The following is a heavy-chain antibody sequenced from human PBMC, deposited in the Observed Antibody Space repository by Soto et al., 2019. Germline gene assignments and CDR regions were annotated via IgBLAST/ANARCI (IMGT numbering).Heavy chain of an antibody. CDR2: IAYDGRNK. V-gene: IGHV3-30*04. Sequence: QVQLVESGGGVVQPGRALRLSCAASGFTFSSYPMHWVRQAPGKGLEWVAVIAYDGRNKYYADSVKGRFTISRDNSKHTLYLQMNSLRIEDTAVYYCARELERVFDYWGQGTLVTVSS. J-gene: IGHJ4*02. CDR1: GFTFSSYP. CDR3: ARELERVFDY. D-gene: IGHD1-1*01.